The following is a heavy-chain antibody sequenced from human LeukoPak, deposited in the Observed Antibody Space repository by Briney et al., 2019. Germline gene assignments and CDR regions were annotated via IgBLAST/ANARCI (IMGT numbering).Heavy chain of an antibody. D-gene: IGHD3-9*01. V-gene: IGHV3-30*04. J-gene: IGHJ4*02. Sequence: GGSLRLSCAASGFTFSSYAMHWVRQAPGKGLEWVAVISYDGSNKYYADSVKGRFTISRDNSKNPLYLQMNSLRAEDTAVYYCARDPRYFDWLFTFDYWGQGTLVTVSS. CDR2: ISYDGSNK. CDR3: ARDPRYFDWLFTFDY. CDR1: GFTFSSYA.